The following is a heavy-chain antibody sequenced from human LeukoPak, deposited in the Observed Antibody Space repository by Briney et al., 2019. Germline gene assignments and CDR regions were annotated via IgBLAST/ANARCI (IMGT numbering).Heavy chain of an antibody. CDR2: SSGSGRTI. CDR1: GFILSNHA. CDR3: TKNVMVKRYIDY. Sequence: GSLRLSCAASGFILSNHAMSWVRQAPGKGLQWIAVSSGSGRTIEYEDSVKGRFTISRDNSKNTLSLQMNSLRVEDTAIYYCTKNVMVKRYIDYWGQGTVVTVSS. V-gene: IGHV3-23*01. J-gene: IGHJ4*02. D-gene: IGHD5-18*01.